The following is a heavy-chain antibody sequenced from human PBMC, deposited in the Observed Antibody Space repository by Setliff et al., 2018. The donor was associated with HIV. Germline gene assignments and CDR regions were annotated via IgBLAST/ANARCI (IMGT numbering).Heavy chain of an antibody. J-gene: IGHJ4*02. D-gene: IGHD1-26*01. CDR2: ISASATYM. CDR1: GFTFSNYS. CDR3: ARDRYSGSSTDY. V-gene: IGHV3-21*01. Sequence: PGGSLRRSCAASGFTFSNYSMNWVRQTPGKGLEWVSSISASATYMYYADSVKGRFTISRDNAENSLYLQMNSLRAEDTAVYYCARDRYSGSSTDYWGQGTLVTVS.